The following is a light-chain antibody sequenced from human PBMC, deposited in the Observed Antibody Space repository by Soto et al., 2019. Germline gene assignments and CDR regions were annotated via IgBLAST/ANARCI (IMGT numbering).Light chain of an antibody. Sequence: EIVMTQSPATLSVSPGERATLSCRASQSVSSNLAWYQQKPGQAPRLLIYGASTRATGIPARFSGSGSGTEFTLTISSLQSEDFAVYYCQQYGSSPPRTFGQGTKVEMK. J-gene: IGKJ1*01. CDR1: QSVSSN. CDR3: QQYGSSPPRT. CDR2: GAS. V-gene: IGKV3-15*01.